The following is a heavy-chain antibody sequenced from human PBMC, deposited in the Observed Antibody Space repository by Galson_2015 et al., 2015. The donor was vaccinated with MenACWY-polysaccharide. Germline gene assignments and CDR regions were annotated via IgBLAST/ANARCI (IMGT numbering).Heavy chain of an antibody. D-gene: IGHD2-21*01. CDR3: ARDILGGL. J-gene: IGHJ3*01. V-gene: IGHV3-48*03. CDR2: ISGSGSTT. CDR1: GFTFSSYE. Sequence: SLRLSCAASGFTFSSYEMNWVRQAPGKGLEWVSYISGSGSTTSYADSVKGRFTIFRDNAKNSLYPQMNSLRAEDTAIYYCARDILGGLWGQGTMVSVSS.